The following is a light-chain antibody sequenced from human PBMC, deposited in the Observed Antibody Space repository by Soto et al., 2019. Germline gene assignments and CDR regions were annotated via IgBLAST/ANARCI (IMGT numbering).Light chain of an antibody. V-gene: IGKV3-15*01. CDR2: GAS. J-gene: IGKJ4*01. CDR1: QSVSSN. CDR3: QQYNNWPLT. Sequence: EIVMTQSPATLSVSPGERATLSCRASQSVSSNLAWYQQQPGQAPRLLIYGASTRATGFPARFSGSGSGTEFTLTISSLQSEDFAVYYCQQYNNWPLTFGGGTKVHIK.